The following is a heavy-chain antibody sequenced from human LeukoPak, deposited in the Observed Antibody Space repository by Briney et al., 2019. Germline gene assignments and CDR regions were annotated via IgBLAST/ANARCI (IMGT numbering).Heavy chain of an antibody. CDR1: GGAISSSDYY. Sequence: SETLSLTCTVSGGAISSSDYYWSWIRQPAGKGLEWIGRIYTSGSTNYNPSLKSRVTMSVDTSKNQFSLKLSSVTAADTAVYYCARDYGDYAYYYYYYMDVRGKGTTVTVSS. V-gene: IGHV4-61*02. D-gene: IGHD4-17*01. CDR2: IYTSGST. CDR3: ARDYGDYAYYYYYYMDV. J-gene: IGHJ6*03.